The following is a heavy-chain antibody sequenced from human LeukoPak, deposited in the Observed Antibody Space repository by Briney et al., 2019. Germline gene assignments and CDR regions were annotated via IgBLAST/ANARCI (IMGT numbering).Heavy chain of an antibody. Sequence: PSETLSLTCTVSGGSISSGSYYWSWIRQPAGKGLEWIGRIYTSGSTNYNPSLKSRVTISVDTSKNQFSLKLSSVTAADTAVYYCARGGELFPYPEDDYWGQGTLVTVSS. J-gene: IGHJ4*02. D-gene: IGHD3-10*01. CDR3: ARGGELFPYPEDDY. CDR2: IYTSGST. CDR1: GGSISSGSYY. V-gene: IGHV4-61*02.